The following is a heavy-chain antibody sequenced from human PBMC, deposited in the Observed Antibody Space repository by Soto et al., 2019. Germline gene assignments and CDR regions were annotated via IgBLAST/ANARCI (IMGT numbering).Heavy chain of an antibody. V-gene: IGHV3-23*01. CDR2: INGGSTP. CDR1: GFTFNSSA. J-gene: IGHJ6*02. CDR3: AKDKDWSGVYCMEF. Sequence: GGTLRLSCAASGFTFNSSAMNWVRQAPGKGLEWVTTINGGSTPYYADSVKGRFTISRDNSKNTLYLQMNSLRAEDTAVYYCAKDKDWSGVYCMEFWGQGITVTVSS. D-gene: IGHD3-3*01.